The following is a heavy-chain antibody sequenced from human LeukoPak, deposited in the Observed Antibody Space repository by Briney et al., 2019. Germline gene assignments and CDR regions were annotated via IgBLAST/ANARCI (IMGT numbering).Heavy chain of an antibody. Sequence: SETLSLTCTVSGGSISSSSYYWGWIRQPPGKGLEWIGSIYYSGSTYYNPSLKSRVTISVDTSKNQFSLKLSSVTAADTAVYYCARHQVSGMGYYYMDVWGKGTTVTVSS. CDR3: ARHQVSGMGYYYMDV. V-gene: IGHV4-39*01. CDR1: GGSISSSSYY. D-gene: IGHD1-1*01. J-gene: IGHJ6*03. CDR2: IYYSGST.